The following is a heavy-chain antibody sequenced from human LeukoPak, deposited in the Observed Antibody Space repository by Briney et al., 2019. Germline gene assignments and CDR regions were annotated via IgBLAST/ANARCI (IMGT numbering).Heavy chain of an antibody. Sequence: GGSLRLSCAASGFTLSSLYMSWVRQAPGEGVEGVSVFYSGGRTYYPGSVKGRFTISRDNSKNTLYLQMNSLRAEDTAVYYCAGTYYDILTGLSPIWGQGTMVTVSS. CDR3: AGTYYDILTGLSPI. D-gene: IGHD3-9*01. CDR1: GFTLSSLY. V-gene: IGHV3-53*01. CDR2: FYSGGRT. J-gene: IGHJ3*02.